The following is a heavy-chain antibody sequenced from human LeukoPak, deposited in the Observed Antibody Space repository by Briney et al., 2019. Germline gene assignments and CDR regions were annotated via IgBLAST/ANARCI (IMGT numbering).Heavy chain of an antibody. Sequence: PGGSLRLSCAVSGVTFSNAWMSWVRQAPGKGLEWLGRIKSKTAGGATDYAAPVKGRFTISRDDSKNTLFLQMNSLRAEDTAVYYCARDISWLGFDYWGQGILVTVSS. V-gene: IGHV3-15*01. CDR2: IKSKTAGGAT. CDR1: GVTFSNAW. J-gene: IGHJ4*02. D-gene: IGHD6-19*01. CDR3: ARDISWLGFDY.